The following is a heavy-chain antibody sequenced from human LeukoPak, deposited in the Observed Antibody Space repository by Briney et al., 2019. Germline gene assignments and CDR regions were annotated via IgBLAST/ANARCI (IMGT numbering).Heavy chain of an antibody. CDR1: GGTFSSYA. D-gene: IGHD6-13*01. J-gene: IGHJ3*02. CDR3: AKDLIAAAYPDAFDI. Sequence: SVKVSCKASGGTFSSYAISWVRQAPGQGLEWMGGIIPIFGTANYAQKFQGRVTITADESTSTAYMELSSLRSEDTAVYYCAKDLIAAAYPDAFDIWGQGTMVTVSS. V-gene: IGHV1-69*13. CDR2: IIPIFGTA.